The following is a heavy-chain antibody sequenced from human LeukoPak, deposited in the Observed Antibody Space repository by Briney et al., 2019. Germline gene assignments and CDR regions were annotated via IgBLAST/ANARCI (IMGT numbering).Heavy chain of an antibody. CDR1: GFTFDDYA. D-gene: IGHD3-9*01. Sequence: GGSLRLSCAASGFTFDDYAMHWVWQAPGKGLEWVSGISWNSGSIGYADSVKGRLTISRDNAKNSLYLQMNSLRAEDMALYYCAKTPLADDILTGLGYFDYWGQGTLVTVSS. CDR3: AKTPLADDILTGLGYFDY. CDR2: ISWNSGSI. V-gene: IGHV3-9*03. J-gene: IGHJ4*02.